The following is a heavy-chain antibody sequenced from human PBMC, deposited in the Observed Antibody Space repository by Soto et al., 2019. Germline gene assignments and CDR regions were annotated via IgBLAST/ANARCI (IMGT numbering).Heavy chain of an antibody. CDR3: ARFVYSNVRYNWFGP. J-gene: IGHJ5*02. V-gene: IGHV4-30-4*01. CDR1: GGSISSGDYY. CDR2: IFYSGIT. D-gene: IGHD4-4*01. Sequence: SETLSLTCTVSGGSISSGDYYWSWIRQPPGKGLEWVGYIFYSGITYYNPSLRSRVTISVDTSKNHFSLKLTSVTAADTAVYYWARFVYSNVRYNWFGPWGQGTLVTVSS.